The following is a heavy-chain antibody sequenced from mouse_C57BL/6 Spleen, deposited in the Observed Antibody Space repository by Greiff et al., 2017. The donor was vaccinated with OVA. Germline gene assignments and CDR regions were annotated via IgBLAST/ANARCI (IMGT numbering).Heavy chain of an antibody. CDR2: ISSGSSTI. CDR3: ARPHGYYYAMDY. CDR1: GFTFSDYG. V-gene: IGHV5-17*01. D-gene: IGHD2-2*01. J-gene: IGHJ4*01. Sequence: EVNLVESGGGLVKPGGSLKLSCAASGFTFSDYGMHWVRQAPEKGLEWVAYISSGSSTIYYAATVKGRFTISRDNAKNTLFLQMTSLRSEDTAMYYCARPHGYYYAMDYWGQGTSVTVAS.